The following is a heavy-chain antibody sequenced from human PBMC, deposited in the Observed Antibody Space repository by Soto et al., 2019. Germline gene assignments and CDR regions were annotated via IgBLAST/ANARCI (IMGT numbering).Heavy chain of an antibody. J-gene: IGHJ4*02. CDR1: GFTFSDSY. D-gene: IGHD6-19*01. CDR3: ARDFSGWAGVIDY. V-gene: IGHV3-11*05. CDR2: ISSSISYT. Sequence: QVQLVESGGGLVKPGGSLILSCAASGFTFSDSYMIWIRQAPGKVLEWVSYISSSISYTNYADSVKGRFNSSRDNAKNSLYLQMNGLRAEGTAVYYGARDFSGWAGVIDYWGQGTLVTVSS.